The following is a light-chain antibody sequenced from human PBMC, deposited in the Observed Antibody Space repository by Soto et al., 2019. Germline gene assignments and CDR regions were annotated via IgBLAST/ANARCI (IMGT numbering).Light chain of an antibody. J-gene: IGKJ4*01. CDR3: QQYKAYPLT. CDR2: KAS. CDR1: QSVDRW. V-gene: IGKV1-5*03. Sequence: DIQMTQSPSTLSTSVGDRVTITCRASQSVDRWLAWYQQKPGKAPNLLIYKASTLQSAVPSRFSGSGSGTEFTLTISSLQPDDFATYYCQQYKAYPLTSGGGTKVDIK.